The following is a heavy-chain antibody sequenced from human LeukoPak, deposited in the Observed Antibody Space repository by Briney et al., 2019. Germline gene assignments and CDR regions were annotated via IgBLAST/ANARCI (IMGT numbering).Heavy chain of an antibody. Sequence: SETLSLTCTVSGGSISSGAYYWSWIRQHPGKGLEWIGSIYYSGSTYYSPSLKSRVTISVDTSKNQFSLKLSSVTAADTAVYYCARQATPSLPERDTSAYNPFDFRGQGILVTVSS. CDR2: IYYSGST. J-gene: IGHJ4*02. V-gene: IGHV4-31*03. CDR1: GGSISSGAYY. D-gene: IGHD3-22*01. CDR3: ARQATPSLPERDTSAYNPFDF.